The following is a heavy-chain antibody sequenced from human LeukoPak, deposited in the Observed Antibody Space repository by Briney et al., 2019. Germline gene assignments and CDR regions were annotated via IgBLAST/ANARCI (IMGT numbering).Heavy chain of an antibody. Sequence: QPGGSLRLSXAVSGFTFSSSWMSWVRQAPGKGLEWVANIKEDGSEKYYVDSVKGRFTISRDNAKNSLYLQLNSLRVEDTAVYYCARHSSGYYWGQGTLVTVSS. CDR2: IKEDGSEK. J-gene: IGHJ4*02. D-gene: IGHD3-22*01. V-gene: IGHV3-7*01. CDR3: ARHSSGYY. CDR1: GFTFSSSW.